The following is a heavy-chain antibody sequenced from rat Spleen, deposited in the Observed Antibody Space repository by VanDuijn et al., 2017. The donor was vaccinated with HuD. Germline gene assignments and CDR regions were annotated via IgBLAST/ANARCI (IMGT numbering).Heavy chain of an antibody. CDR2: IWRGGIT. CDR1: GFSLTSYG. D-gene: IGHD1-1*01. Sequence: QVQLKESGPGLVQPSQTLSLTCTVSGFSLTSYGVSWVRHPPGKGLEWIGEIWRGGITHYNPALKSRLSISRETSKSQVFLKMNSLQTEDTAMYFCARSSRYYYSGAYYFDYWGQGVMVTVSS. V-gene: IGHV2-16*01. J-gene: IGHJ2*01. CDR3: ARSSRYYYSGAYYFDY.